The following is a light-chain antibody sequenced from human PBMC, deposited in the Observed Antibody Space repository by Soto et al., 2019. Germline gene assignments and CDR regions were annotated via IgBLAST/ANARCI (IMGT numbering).Light chain of an antibody. CDR2: DVS. J-gene: IGLJ2*01. CDR1: SNDVGGYNF. Sequence: QSVLTQPRSVSGSPGQSVTISCTGTSNDVGGYNFVSWYQQHPGKVPKLFIYDVSRRPSGVPDRLSGSKSGNTASLTISGLQAEDEADYYCSSYAGSYTVVFCGGTKLTVL. V-gene: IGLV2-11*01. CDR3: SSYAGSYTVV.